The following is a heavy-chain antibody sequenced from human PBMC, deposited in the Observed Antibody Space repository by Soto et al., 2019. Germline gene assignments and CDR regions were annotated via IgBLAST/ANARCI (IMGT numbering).Heavy chain of an antibody. V-gene: IGHV4-34*01. CDR3: ARGVLRYFDWLFSGHLTFDD. J-gene: IGHJ4*02. CDR1: GGSFSGYY. D-gene: IGHD3-9*01. CDR2: INHSGST. Sequence: SETLSLTCAVYGGSFSGYYWSWIRQPPGKGLEWIGEINHSGSTNYNPSLKSRVTISVDTSKNQFSLKLSSVTAADTAVYYCARGVLRYFDWLFSGHLTFDDWGQGTRVTVAS.